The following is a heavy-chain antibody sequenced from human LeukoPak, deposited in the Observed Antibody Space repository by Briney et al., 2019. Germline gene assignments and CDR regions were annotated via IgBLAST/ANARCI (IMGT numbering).Heavy chain of an antibody. Sequence: PGGSLRLSCAASGFTFSNVCMSWVRQAPGKGLEWVSSISSSSSYIYYADSVKGRFIISRDNAKNSLYLQMNGLRVEDTAVYYCAGLSLTKAWGQGTLVTVSS. CDR2: ISSSSSYI. V-gene: IGHV3-21*01. CDR3: AGLSLTKA. J-gene: IGHJ5*02. CDR1: GFTFSNVC. D-gene: IGHD3-16*02.